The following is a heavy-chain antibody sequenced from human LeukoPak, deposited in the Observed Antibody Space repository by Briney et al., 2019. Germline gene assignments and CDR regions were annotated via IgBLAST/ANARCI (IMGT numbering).Heavy chain of an antibody. Sequence: SVKVSCKASGGTFSSYAISWVRQAPGQGLEWMGGIIPIFGTANYAQKFQGRVTITTDESTSTAYMELSSLRSEDTAVYYCARVFGSGWSHYYFDYWGQGTLVTVSS. J-gene: IGHJ4*02. D-gene: IGHD6-19*01. CDR2: IIPIFGTA. V-gene: IGHV1-69*05. CDR3: ARVFGSGWSHYYFDY. CDR1: GGTFSSYA.